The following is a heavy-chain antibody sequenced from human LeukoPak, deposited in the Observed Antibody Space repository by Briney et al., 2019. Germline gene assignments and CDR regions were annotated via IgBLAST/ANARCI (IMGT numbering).Heavy chain of an antibody. CDR3: ARWGQLLFRGDVDAFDI. V-gene: IGHV3-66*01. D-gene: IGHD2-21*01. Sequence: PGRSLRLSCAASGFTVSSNYMSWVRQAPGKGLEWVSVIYSGGSTYYADSVKGRFTISRDNSKNTLYLQMNSLRAEDTAVYYCARWGQLLFRGDVDAFDIWGQGTMVTVSS. J-gene: IGHJ3*02. CDR2: IYSGGST. CDR1: GFTVSSNY.